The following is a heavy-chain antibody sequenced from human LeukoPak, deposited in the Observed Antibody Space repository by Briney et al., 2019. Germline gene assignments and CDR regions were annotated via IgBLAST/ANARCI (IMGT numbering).Heavy chain of an antibody. V-gene: IGHV1-69*06. CDR2: IIPIFGTA. Sequence: SVKVSCKASGGTFSGYAISWVRQAPGQGLEWMGGIIPIFGTANYAQKFQGRVTITADKSTSTAYMELSSLRSEDRAVYYCARVAAADPYNWFDPWGQGTLVTVSS. J-gene: IGHJ5*02. CDR1: GGTFSGYA. CDR3: ARVAAADPYNWFDP. D-gene: IGHD6-13*01.